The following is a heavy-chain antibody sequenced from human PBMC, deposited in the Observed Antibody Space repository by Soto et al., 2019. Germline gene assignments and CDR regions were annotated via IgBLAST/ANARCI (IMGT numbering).Heavy chain of an antibody. CDR3: ARVPTAMVTGFDY. V-gene: IGHV1-69*13. CDR1: GGTFSSYA. J-gene: IGHJ4*02. CDR2: IIPIFGTA. D-gene: IGHD5-18*01. Sequence: SVKVSCTASGGTFSSYAISWVRQAPGQGLEWMGGIIPIFGTANYAQKFQGRVTITADESTSTAYMELSSLRSEDTAVYYCARVPTAMVTGFDYWGQGTLVTVSS.